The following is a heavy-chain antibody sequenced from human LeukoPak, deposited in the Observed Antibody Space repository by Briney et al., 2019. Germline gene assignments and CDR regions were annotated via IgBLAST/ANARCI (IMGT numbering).Heavy chain of an antibody. CDR1: GFTFSSYG. J-gene: IGHJ4*02. CDR3: AKDPDTFDWLSYYFDL. Sequence: PGGSLRLSCAASGFTFSSYGMHWVRQAPGKGLEWVAVISYDGSNKYYADSVQGRFSISRDNSKNTLYLQMNSLRVEDTAVYYCAKDPDTFDWLSYYFDLWGQGTLVTVSS. CDR2: ISYDGSNK. D-gene: IGHD3-9*01. V-gene: IGHV3-30*18.